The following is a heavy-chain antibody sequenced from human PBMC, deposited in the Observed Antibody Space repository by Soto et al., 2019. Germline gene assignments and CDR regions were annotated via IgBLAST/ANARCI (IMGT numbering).Heavy chain of an antibody. Sequence: SETLSLTCIVSCGSISNYYWSWIRQPPGKGLERIGYIYYSGSTNYNPSLTSRVTISVDTSKNQFSLKLSSVTAADTAVYYCARHRYSYGVYYFDYWGQGTLVTVS. D-gene: IGHD5-18*01. CDR1: CGSISNYY. V-gene: IGHV4-59*08. J-gene: IGHJ4*02. CDR3: ARHRYSYGVYYFDY. CDR2: IYYSGST.